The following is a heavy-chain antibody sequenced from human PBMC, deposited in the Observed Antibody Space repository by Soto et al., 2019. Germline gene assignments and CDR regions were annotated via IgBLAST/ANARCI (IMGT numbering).Heavy chain of an antibody. CDR1: GFTFSSYA. Sequence: PGGSLRLSCAASGFTFSSYAMHWVRQAPGKGLEYVSAISSNGGSTYYANSVKGRFTISRDNSKNTLYLQMGSLRAEDMAVYYCARDLGAAAGPFDYWGQGT. CDR3: ARDLGAAAGPFDY. V-gene: IGHV3-64*01. D-gene: IGHD6-13*01. CDR2: ISSNGGST. J-gene: IGHJ4*02.